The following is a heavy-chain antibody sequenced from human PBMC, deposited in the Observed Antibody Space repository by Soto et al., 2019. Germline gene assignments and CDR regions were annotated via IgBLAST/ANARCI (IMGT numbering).Heavy chain of an antibody. CDR3: AKYRGNSYGFDAFDI. V-gene: IGHV1-18*04. CDR1: GYTFISYG. Sequence: ASVKVSCKASGYTFISYGISWVRPAPGRGLEWMGWISAYNGITNYAQKVQRRVTMTTDTSTSTAYMELRSLRSDDTAVYYGAKYRGNSYGFDAFDIWGQGTMVTVSS. D-gene: IGHD5-18*01. J-gene: IGHJ3*02. CDR2: ISAYNGIT.